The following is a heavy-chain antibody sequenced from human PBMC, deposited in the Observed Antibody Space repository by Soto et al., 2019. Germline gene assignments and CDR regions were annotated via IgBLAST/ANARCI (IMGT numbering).Heavy chain of an antibody. Sequence: SETLSLTCTVSGGSISSGDYYWSWIRQPPGKGLEWIGYIYYSGSTYYNPSLKSRVTISVDTSKNQFSLKLSSVTAADTAVYYCARGYASQNWFDPWGQGTLVTVS. CDR3: ARGYASQNWFDP. CDR2: IYYSGST. V-gene: IGHV4-30-4*01. J-gene: IGHJ5*02. D-gene: IGHD5-12*01. CDR1: GGSISSGDYY.